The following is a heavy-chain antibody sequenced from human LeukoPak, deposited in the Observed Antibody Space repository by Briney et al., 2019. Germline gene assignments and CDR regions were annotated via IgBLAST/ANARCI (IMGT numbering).Heavy chain of an antibody. CDR1: GFPFSSYA. CDR3: ARGYSSADY. J-gene: IGHJ4*02. Sequence: GGSLRLSCAASGFPFSSYAMSWVRQAPGKGLEWVSVIYRGGSTLNANSVKGRFTISRDSSRNTLFLQMNSLRAEDTAVYYCARGYSSADYWGQGTLVTVSS. V-gene: IGHV3-53*01. CDR2: IYRGGST. D-gene: IGHD5-18*01.